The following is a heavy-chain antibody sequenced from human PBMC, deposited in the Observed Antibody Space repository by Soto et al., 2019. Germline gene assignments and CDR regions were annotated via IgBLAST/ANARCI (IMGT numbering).Heavy chain of an antibody. V-gene: IGHV4-30-4*01. CDR3: ARGIVRVGFEI. J-gene: IGHJ3*02. D-gene: IGHD3-10*02. CDR2: IYDTWTT. CDR1: GCCMSDNDYY. Sequence: QVQLQEAGTGLVRPSQTLALTCTVAGCCMSDNDYYWSWLRQSPGQGLQWLGYIYDTWTTSYSPSLKSRVTMSADTSINQFSRKLPSVTAADTDFYFCARGIVRVGFEIWGHGTLVTVSS.